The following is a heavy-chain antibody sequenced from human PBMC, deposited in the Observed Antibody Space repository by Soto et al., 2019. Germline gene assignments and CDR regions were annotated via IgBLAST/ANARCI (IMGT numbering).Heavy chain of an antibody. J-gene: IGHJ4*02. CDR3: ASSNYYEITEGDY. Sequence: GASVKVSCKASGGTFSSYAISWVRQAPGQGLEWMGGIIPVFHTANYAQKFQGRVTISADESTNTAYMELSSLRSEDTAVYYCASSNYYEITEGDYWGQGTLVTVSS. D-gene: IGHD3-22*01. V-gene: IGHV1-69*13. CDR2: IIPVFHTA. CDR1: GGTFSSYA.